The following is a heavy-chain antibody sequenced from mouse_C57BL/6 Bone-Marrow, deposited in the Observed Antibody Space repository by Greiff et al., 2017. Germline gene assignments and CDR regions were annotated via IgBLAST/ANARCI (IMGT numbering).Heavy chain of an antibody. CDR2: INPNNGGT. J-gene: IGHJ2*01. V-gene: IGHV1-26*01. CDR3: ARSSDSLDY. CDR1: GYTFTDYY. Sequence: VQLQQSGPELVKPGASVKISCKASGYTFTDYYMNWVKQSHGKSLEWIGDINPNNGGTSYNQKFKGKATLTVDKSSSTAYMELRSLTSEDSAVYYCARSSDSLDYWGQGTTLTVSS.